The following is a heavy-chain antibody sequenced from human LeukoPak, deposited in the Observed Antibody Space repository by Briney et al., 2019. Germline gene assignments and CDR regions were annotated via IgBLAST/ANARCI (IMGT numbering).Heavy chain of an antibody. CDR3: ARQYSSSWYYFDY. CDR1: GFTFSASP. CDR2: IGSKANSYAT. Sequence: GGSLKLSCAASGFTFSASPIHWVRQAPGKGLEWVGRIGSKANSYATGYAASVRGRFTISRDDSNNAAYLQMNSLKTEDTAVYYCARQYSSSWYYFDYWGHGMLVTVSS. V-gene: IGHV3-73*01. J-gene: IGHJ4*01. D-gene: IGHD6-13*01.